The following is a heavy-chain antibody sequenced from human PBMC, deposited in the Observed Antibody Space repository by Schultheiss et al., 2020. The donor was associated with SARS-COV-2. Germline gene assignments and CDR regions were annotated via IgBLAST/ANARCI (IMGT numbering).Heavy chain of an antibody. CDR3: ARGRTVTPKFDY. CDR2: MNPNSGNT. J-gene: IGHJ4*02. D-gene: IGHD4-17*01. V-gene: IGHV1-8*01. CDR1: GYTFTSYD. Sequence: ASVKVSCKASGYTFTSYDINWVRQATGQGLEWMGWMNPNSGNTGYAQKFQGRVTMTRDTSTSTVYMELSSLRSEDTAVYYCARGRTVTPKFDYWGQGTLVTVSS.